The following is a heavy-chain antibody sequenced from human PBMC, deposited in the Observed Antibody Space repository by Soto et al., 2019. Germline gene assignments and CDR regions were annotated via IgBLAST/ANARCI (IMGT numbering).Heavy chain of an antibody. V-gene: IGHV1-58*01. CDR2: IVVGSGNT. D-gene: IGHD3-22*01. Sequence: AVQVSCQAFGFTVTSSAVELVRQASGQRLEWIGWIVVGSGNTNYAQKFQERVTITRDMSTSTAYMELSSLRSEDTAVYYCAADYYDSIYYGMDVWGQGTTVTVSS. CDR1: GFTVTSSA. J-gene: IGHJ6*02. CDR3: AADYYDSIYYGMDV.